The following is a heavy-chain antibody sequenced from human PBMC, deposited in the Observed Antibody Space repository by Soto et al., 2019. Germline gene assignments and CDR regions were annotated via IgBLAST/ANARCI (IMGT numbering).Heavy chain of an antibody. CDR2: ISSGSSYI. Sequence: DVQLEESGGGLVKPGGSLRLSCVASEFTFSVYSMNWVRQAPGKGLEWVSSISSGSSYIYYADSVKGRFTISRDNDKSSLFLHMNSLRVDDTAVYYCTIDRVKIRGGYYHYYGMDXWCQGTTVTVSX. D-gene: IGHD3-10*01. J-gene: IGHJ6*02. CDR3: TIDRVKIRGGYYHYYGMDX. CDR1: EFTFSVYS. V-gene: IGHV3-21*02.